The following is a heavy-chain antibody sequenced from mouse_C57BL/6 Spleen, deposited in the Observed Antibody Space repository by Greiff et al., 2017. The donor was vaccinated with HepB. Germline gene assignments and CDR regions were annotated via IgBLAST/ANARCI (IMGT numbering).Heavy chain of an antibody. J-gene: IGHJ3*01. D-gene: IGHD4-1*01. CDR2: IDPEDGDT. CDR1: GFNINDYY. CDR3: AKGFFTGTLAY. Sequence: EVQLQQSGAELVKPGASVKLSCTASGFNINDYYMHWVKQRPEQGLEWIGRIDPEDGDTNYAPKFQGKATITADTSSNTAYLQLSSLTSEDTAVYYCAKGFFTGTLAYWGQGTLVTVSA. V-gene: IGHV14-2*01.